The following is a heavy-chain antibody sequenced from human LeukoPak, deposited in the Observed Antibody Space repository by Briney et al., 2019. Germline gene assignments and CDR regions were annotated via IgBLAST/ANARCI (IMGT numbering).Heavy chain of an antibody. CDR3: ARLPCIAAHCYYYMDV. V-gene: IGHV4-59*12. Sequence: PSETLSLTCTVSGGSISSDYWSWIRQPPGKGLEWIGFIYHSGSTNYSPSLKSRVTISVDPSKKQFSLKLSSVTAADTAVYYCARLPCIAAHCYYYMDVWGKGTTVTVSS. J-gene: IGHJ6*03. CDR1: GGSISSDY. D-gene: IGHD6-13*01. CDR2: IYHSGST.